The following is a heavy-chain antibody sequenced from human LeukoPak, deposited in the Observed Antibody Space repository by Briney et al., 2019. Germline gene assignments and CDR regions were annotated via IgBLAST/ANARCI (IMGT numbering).Heavy chain of an antibody. J-gene: IGHJ4*02. CDR3: ARRFSGWYGNYFDY. Sequence: SETLSLTCAVSGGSISSSNWWSWVRQPPGKGLEWIGEIYHSGSTNYNPSLKSRVTISVDKSKNQFSLKLSSVTAADTAVYYCARRFSGWYGNYFDYWGQGTLVTVSS. CDR2: IYHSGST. D-gene: IGHD6-19*01. CDR1: GGSISSSNW. V-gene: IGHV4-4*02.